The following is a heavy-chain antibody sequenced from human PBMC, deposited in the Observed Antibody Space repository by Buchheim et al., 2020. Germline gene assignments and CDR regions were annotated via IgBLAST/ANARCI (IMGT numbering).Heavy chain of an antibody. CDR2: IYYSGST. CDR1: GGSISSSSYY. CDR3: ARRDPDYCSGGSCYLWDY. D-gene: IGHD2-15*01. V-gene: IGHV4-39*01. Sequence: QLQLQASGPGLVKPSETLSLTCTVSGGSISSSSYYWGWIRQPPGKGLEWIGSIYYSGSTFYNPSLQRPVTISVDTSKNHLSLKLSSVTAADTAVYYCARRDPDYCSGGSCYLWDYWGQGTL. J-gene: IGHJ4*02.